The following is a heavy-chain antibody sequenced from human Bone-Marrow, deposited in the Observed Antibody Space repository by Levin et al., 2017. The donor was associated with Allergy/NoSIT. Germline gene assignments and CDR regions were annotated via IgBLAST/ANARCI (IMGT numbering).Heavy chain of an antibody. D-gene: IGHD6-19*01. CDR2: IMPIIGTA. J-gene: IGHJ4*02. CDR3: ARGEIGSSGLFDY. CDR1: GGTFSTYT. Sequence: KISCKASGGTFSTYTISWVRQAPGQGLEWMGGIMPIIGTANYAQKFQGRVTINADESTSTAYMELSSLRSEDTAEYYCARGEIGSSGLFDYWGQGTLVTVSS. V-gene: IGHV1-69*01.